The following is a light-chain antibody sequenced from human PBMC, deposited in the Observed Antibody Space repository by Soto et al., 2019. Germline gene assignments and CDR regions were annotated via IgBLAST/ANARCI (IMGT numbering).Light chain of an antibody. V-gene: IGKV3-20*01. CDR2: GAS. J-gene: IGKJ2*01. CDR1: KSVSSSY. Sequence: EIVLTQSPGTLSLSPGERATLSCRASKSVSSSYLAWYQQKPGQAPRLPIYGASSRATGIPDRFSGSGSGTDFTLTISRLEPEDFAVYYCQQYGSYTYTFGQGTKLEIK. CDR3: QQYGSYTYT.